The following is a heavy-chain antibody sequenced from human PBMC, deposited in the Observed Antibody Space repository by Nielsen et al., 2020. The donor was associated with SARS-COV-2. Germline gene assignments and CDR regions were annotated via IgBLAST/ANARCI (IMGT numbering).Heavy chain of an antibody. D-gene: IGHD3-22*01. CDR3: ARDRDTMIVVVMGSPYYYYGMDV. CDR1: GGSFSGYY. Sequence: SETLSLTCAVYGGSFSGYYWGWIRQPPGKGLEWIGSIYYSGSTYYNPSLKSRVTISVDTSKNQFSLKLSSVTAADTAVYYCARDRDTMIVVVMGSPYYYYGMDVWGQGTTVTVSS. CDR2: IYYSGST. J-gene: IGHJ6*02. V-gene: IGHV4-34*01.